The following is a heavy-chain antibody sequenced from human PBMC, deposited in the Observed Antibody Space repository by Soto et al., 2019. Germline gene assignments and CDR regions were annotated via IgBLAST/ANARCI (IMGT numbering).Heavy chain of an antibody. CDR2: IGAYNGDT. CDR1: GYTFTNYG. Sequence: QVQLLQSGAEVKKPGASVKVSCKASGYTFTNYGITWVRQAPGQGLEWMGWIGAYNGDTHYTERLQGRVTMTTDTSTSTAYMELRGLRSDDTAVYYCARVPQLVGYFYSSMDVWGKGTTVTVSS. CDR3: ARVPQLVGYFYSSMDV. J-gene: IGHJ6*03. D-gene: IGHD6-6*01. V-gene: IGHV1-18*01.